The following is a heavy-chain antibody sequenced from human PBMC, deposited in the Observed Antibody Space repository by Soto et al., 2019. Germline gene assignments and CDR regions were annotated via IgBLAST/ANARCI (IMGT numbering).Heavy chain of an antibody. CDR3: ARLAGSIAALNWFDP. J-gene: IGHJ5*02. D-gene: IGHD6-6*01. Sequence: SVTVSCKASGGTFSSYAISWVRQAPGQGLEWMGGIIPIFGTANYAQKFQGRVTITADESTSTAYMELSSLRSEDTAVYYCARLAGSIAALNWFDPWGQGTLVTVSS. V-gene: IGHV1-69*13. CDR2: IIPIFGTA. CDR1: GGTFSSYA.